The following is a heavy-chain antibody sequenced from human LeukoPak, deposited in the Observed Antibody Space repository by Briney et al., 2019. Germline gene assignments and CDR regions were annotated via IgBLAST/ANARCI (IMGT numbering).Heavy chain of an antibody. V-gene: IGHV4-59*01. CDR2: IYYTGTT. Sequence: SETLSLTCTISGDSTDTYFWSWIRQPPGKGLEWIGYIYYTGTTNYNPSLKSRVTISVDTSKNQFSLKVSSVTAADTGVYYCASKSTDHGELRFDYWGQGTLVTVSS. J-gene: IGHJ4*02. CDR3: ASKSTDHGELRFDY. CDR1: GDSTDTYF. D-gene: IGHD4-17*01.